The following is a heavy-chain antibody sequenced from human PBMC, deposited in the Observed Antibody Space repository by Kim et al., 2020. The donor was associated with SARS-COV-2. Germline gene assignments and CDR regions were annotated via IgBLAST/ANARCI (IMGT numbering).Heavy chain of an antibody. D-gene: IGHD6-13*01. J-gene: IGHJ5*02. CDR3: ARDRASSGYSEWFDP. Sequence: PSLKSRVTIAVDTSKNQLSLKLSSVTAADTAVYYCARDRASSGYSEWFDPWGQGTLVTVSS. V-gene: IGHV4-59*01.